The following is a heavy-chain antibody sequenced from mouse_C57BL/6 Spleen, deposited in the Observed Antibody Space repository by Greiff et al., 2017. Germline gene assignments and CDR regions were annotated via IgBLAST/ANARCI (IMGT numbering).Heavy chain of an antibody. CDR1: GYTFTSYT. J-gene: IGHJ2*01. CDR3: ARGVYSNYADY. V-gene: IGHV1-4*01. CDR2: INPSSGYT. Sequence: QVQLQQSGAELARPGASVKMSCKASGYTFTSYTMHWVKQRPGPGLEWIGYINPSSGYTKYNQKFKDKATLTADKSSSTAYMQLSSLTSEDSAVYYCARGVYSNYADYWGQGTTLTVSS. D-gene: IGHD2-5*01.